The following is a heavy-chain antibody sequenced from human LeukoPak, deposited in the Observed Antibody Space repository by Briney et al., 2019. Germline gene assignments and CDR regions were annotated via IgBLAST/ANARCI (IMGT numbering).Heavy chain of an antibody. D-gene: IGHD6-13*01. V-gene: IGHV1-58*02. CDR1: GFTFTSSA. J-gene: IGHJ4*02. CDR2: IVVGSGNT. Sequence: SVKVSCKASGFTFTSSAMQWVRQARGQRLEWIGWIVVGSGNTNYAQKFQERVTITRDMSTSTAYMELSSLRSEDTAVYYCAAEDWSAAAGTGFDYWGQGTLVTVSS. CDR3: AAEDWSAAAGTGFDY.